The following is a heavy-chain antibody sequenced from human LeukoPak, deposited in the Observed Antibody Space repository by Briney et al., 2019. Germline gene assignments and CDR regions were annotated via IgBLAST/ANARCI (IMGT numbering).Heavy chain of an antibody. V-gene: IGHV5-51*01. D-gene: IGHD3-10*01. CDR1: GYSFTSYW. CDR2: IYPGDSDT. Sequence: GESLEISCKGSGYSFTSYWIGWVRQMPGKGLEWMGIIYPGDSDTRYSPSFQGQVTISADKSISTAYLQWSSLKASDTAMYYCARHYYGSGSNPVSNIDYWGQGTLVTVSS. J-gene: IGHJ4*02. CDR3: ARHYYGSGSNPVSNIDY.